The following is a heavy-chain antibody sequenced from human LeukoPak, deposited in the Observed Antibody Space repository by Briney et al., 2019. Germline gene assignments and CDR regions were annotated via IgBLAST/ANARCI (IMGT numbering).Heavy chain of an antibody. D-gene: IGHD3-10*01. Sequence: GGSLRLSCAASGFSFSDFYVTWVRQAPGKGLEWISYMSSSGTTIYYADSVKGRFTISRDNLQMNSLRAEDTATYYCATGLYRGTGKYRPTVYWGQGTLVTVSS. CDR3: ATGLYRGTGKYRPTVY. CDR2: MSSSGTTI. V-gene: IGHV3-11*01. CDR1: GFSFSDFY. J-gene: IGHJ4*02.